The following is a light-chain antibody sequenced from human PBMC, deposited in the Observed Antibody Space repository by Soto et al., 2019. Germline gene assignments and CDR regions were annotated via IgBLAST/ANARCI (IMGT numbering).Light chain of an antibody. V-gene: IGKV3D-15*01. CDR2: GAS. J-gene: IGKJ4*01. CDR3: QQYNNWPRAT. Sequence: EIVLTQSPGTLSVSLGDRATLSCRASQIISSSYLAWYQQKPGQAPRLLFYGASNRATGIPDRFSGSGSGTEFNLTISSLQSEDFGVYYCQQYNNWPRATFGGGTKVDI. CDR1: QIISSSY.